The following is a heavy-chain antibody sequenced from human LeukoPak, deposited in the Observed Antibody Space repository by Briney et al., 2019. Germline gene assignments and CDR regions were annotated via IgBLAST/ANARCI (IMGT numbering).Heavy chain of an antibody. CDR1: GGSFSGYY. CDR3: ARERESGYSYGYFDY. J-gene: IGHJ4*02. D-gene: IGHD5-18*01. CDR2: INHSGST. V-gene: IGHV4-34*01. Sequence: SETLSLTCAVYGGSFSGYYWSWIRQPPGKGLEWIGEINHSGSTNYNPSLKSRVTISVDTSKNQFSLKLSSVTAADTAVYYCARERESGYSYGYFDYWGQGTLVTVSS.